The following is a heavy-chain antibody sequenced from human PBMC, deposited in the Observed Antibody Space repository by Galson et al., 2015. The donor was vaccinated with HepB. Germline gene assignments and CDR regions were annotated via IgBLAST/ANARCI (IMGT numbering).Heavy chain of an antibody. J-gene: IGHJ4*02. V-gene: IGHV3-30*02. CDR1: GFTFSSYG. D-gene: IGHD4-17*01. Sequence: SLRLSCAASGFTFSSYGMHWVRQAPGKGLEWVAFIRYDGSNKYYADSVKGRFTISRDNSKNTLYLQMNSLRAEDTAVYYCAKGRGHDYGDFAFDYWGQGTLVTVSS. CDR3: AKGRGHDYGDFAFDY. CDR2: IRYDGSNK.